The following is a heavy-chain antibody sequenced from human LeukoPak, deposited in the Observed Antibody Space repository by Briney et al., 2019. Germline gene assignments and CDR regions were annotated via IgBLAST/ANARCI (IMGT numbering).Heavy chain of an antibody. CDR2: AKNKADGYTT. V-gene: IGHV3-72*01. Sequence: PGGSLRLSCAASGFTFSDYYMDWVRQAPGKGLEWVGRAKNKADGYTTEYAASVKGRFTISRDDSKNSLYLQMNSLKTEDTAVYYCATTYGSGTYYQYYFDYWGQGTLVTVSS. J-gene: IGHJ4*02. D-gene: IGHD3-10*01. CDR1: GFTFSDYY. CDR3: ATTYGSGTYYQYYFDY.